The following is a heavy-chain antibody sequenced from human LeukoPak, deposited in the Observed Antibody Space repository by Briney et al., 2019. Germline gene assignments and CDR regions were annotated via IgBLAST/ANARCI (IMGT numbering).Heavy chain of an antibody. CDR3: ARESGSGSYYPPALDY. V-gene: IGHV1-18*01. CDR2: ISTYNGNT. D-gene: IGHD3-10*01. J-gene: IGHJ4*02. Sequence: GASVKVSCKASGYTFTSYGISWVRQAPGQGLEWMGWISTYNGNTNYAQKLQGRVTMTTDTSTSTAYMELGSLRSDDTAVYYCARESGSGSYYPPALDYWGQGTLVTVSS. CDR1: GYTFTSYG.